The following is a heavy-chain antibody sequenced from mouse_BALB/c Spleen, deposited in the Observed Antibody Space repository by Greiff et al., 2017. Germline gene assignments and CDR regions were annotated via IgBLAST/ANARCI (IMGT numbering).Heavy chain of an antibody. CDR3: AKGGTNYAMDY. Sequence: EVKLMESGGGLVKPGGSLKLSCAASGFTFSSYAMSWVRQSPEKRLEWVAEISSGGSYTYYPDTVTGRFTISRDNAKNTLYLEMSSLRSEDTAMYYCAKGGTNYAMDYWGQGTSVTVSS. CDR2: ISSGGSYT. V-gene: IGHV5-9-4*01. D-gene: IGHD2-14*01. CDR1: GFTFSSYA. J-gene: IGHJ4*01.